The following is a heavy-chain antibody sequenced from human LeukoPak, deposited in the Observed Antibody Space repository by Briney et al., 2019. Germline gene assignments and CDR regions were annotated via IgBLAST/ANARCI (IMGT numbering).Heavy chain of an antibody. Sequence: GGSLRLSCAASGFTFSSYWMSWVRQAPGKGLEWVVNIKQDGSEKYYVDSVKGRFTISRDNAKNSLYLQMNSLRAEDTAVYYCARENGDIVVVPAAPFDPWGQGTLVTVSS. CDR3: ARENGDIVVVPAAPFDP. V-gene: IGHV3-7*01. CDR2: IKQDGSEK. CDR1: GFTFSSYW. D-gene: IGHD2-2*01. J-gene: IGHJ5*02.